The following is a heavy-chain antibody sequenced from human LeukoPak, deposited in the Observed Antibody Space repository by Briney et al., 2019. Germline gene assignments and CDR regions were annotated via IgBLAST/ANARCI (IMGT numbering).Heavy chain of an antibody. V-gene: IGHV3-53*01. D-gene: IGHD3-3*01. Sequence: GGSLRLSCAASGFTVSSNYMNWVRQAPGKGLEWVSVIYSGGSTYYADSVKGRFTISRDNSKNTPYLQMNSLRAEDTAVYYCARVRYDFWSGYSFDYWGQGTLVTVSS. J-gene: IGHJ4*02. CDR2: IYSGGST. CDR3: ARVRYDFWSGYSFDY. CDR1: GFTVSSNY.